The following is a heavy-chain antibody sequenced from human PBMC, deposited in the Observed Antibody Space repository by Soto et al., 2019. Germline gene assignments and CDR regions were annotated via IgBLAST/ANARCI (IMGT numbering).Heavy chain of an antibody. CDR3: ARLDRGSLDY. J-gene: IGHJ4*02. D-gene: IGHD6-25*01. Sequence: GGSLRLSCAASGFTFSSHSMNWVRQAPGKGLEWVSSISSSSSYIYYADSVKGRFTISRDNAKNLVYLQMNSLRAEDTAVYYCARLDRGSLDYWGRGTLVTVST. V-gene: IGHV3-21*01. CDR2: ISSSSSYI. CDR1: GFTFSSHS.